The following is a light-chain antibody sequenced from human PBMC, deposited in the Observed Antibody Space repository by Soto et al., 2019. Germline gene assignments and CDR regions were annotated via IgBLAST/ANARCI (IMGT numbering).Light chain of an antibody. CDR1: QGIRND. Sequence: AIQMTQSPSSLSASVGDRVTITCRASQGIRNDLDWYQQKPGKAPKLLIYAASTLQRGVPSRFSGSGSGTDFTLTISSQQPEDFATYYCLQDNNYPLTFGGGTEVEV. CDR2: AAS. V-gene: IGKV1-6*01. J-gene: IGKJ4*01. CDR3: LQDNNYPLT.